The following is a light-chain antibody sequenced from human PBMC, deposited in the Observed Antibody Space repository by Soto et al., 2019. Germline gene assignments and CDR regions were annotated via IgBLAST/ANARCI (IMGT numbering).Light chain of an antibody. CDR3: QTWGAATLV. J-gene: IGLJ2*01. CDR1: SGHRNYA. Sequence: QLVLTQSPSASASLGASVNLTCTLSSGHRNYAVAWHQQQPEKGPRFLMKVNSDGSHTKGGGVSDRFSGSSSGAERYLTISSLQSEDEADYYCQTWGAATLVFGGGTKLTVL. V-gene: IGLV4-69*01. CDR2: VNSDGSH.